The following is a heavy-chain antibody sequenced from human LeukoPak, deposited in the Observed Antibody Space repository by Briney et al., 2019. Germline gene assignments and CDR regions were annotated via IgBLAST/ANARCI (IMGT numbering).Heavy chain of an antibody. CDR3: ARDLTYSSSWYTYNSYYYMDV. D-gene: IGHD6-13*01. CDR2: MNPNSGNT. V-gene: IGHV1-8*03. J-gene: IGHJ6*03. CDR1: GYTFTSYD. Sequence: ASVKVSCKASGYTFTSYDINWVRQATGQGLEWMGWMNPNSGNTGYAQKFQGRVTITRNTSISTAYMELSRLRSDDTAVYYCARDLTYSSSWYTYNSYYYMDVWGKGTTVTVSS.